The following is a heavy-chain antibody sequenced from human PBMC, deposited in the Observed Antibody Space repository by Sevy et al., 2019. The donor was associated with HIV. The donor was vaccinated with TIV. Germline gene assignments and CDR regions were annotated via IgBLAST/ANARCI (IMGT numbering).Heavy chain of an antibody. CDR1: GFTVSTNY. D-gene: IGHD1-26*01. CDR2: LHSDGTT. Sequence: GGSLRLSCAASGFTVSTNYMTWVRQAPGRGLEWVSVLHSDGTTYYADSVKGRFTISRDKSNNTVYLQMNSLRVEDTAVYYCARDICIGSVCNRFGIDVWGQGTTVTVSS. J-gene: IGHJ6*02. V-gene: IGHV3-53*01. CDR3: ARDICIGSVCNRFGIDV.